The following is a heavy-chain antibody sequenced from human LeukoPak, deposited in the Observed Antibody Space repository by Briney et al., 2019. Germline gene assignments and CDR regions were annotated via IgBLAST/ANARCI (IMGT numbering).Heavy chain of an antibody. V-gene: IGHV1-8*01. CDR2: MNPNSGNT. D-gene: IGHD6-19*01. CDR3: AREKAVAGTLGY. Sequence: ASVKVSCKASGYTFTSYDINWVRQATGQGLEWMGWMNPNSGNTGYAQKFQGRVTVTRNTSISTAYMELSSLRSEDTAVYYCAREKAVAGTLGYWGQGTLVTVSS. CDR1: GYTFTSYD. J-gene: IGHJ4*02.